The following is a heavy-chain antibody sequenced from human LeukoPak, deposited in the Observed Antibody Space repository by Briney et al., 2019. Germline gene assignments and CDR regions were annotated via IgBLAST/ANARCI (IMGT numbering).Heavy chain of an antibody. CDR1: GGTFSNYA. V-gene: IGHV1-69*05. D-gene: IGHD3-22*01. CDR3: ARESDSSGYYYFDY. J-gene: IGHJ4*02. CDR2: IIPIFGTA. Sequence: SVKVYCKASGGTFSNYAISWVRQAPGQGLEWMGRIIPIFGTANYAQKFQGRVTITTDESTSTAYMELSSLRSEDTAVYYCARESDSSGYYYFDYWGQGTLVTVSS.